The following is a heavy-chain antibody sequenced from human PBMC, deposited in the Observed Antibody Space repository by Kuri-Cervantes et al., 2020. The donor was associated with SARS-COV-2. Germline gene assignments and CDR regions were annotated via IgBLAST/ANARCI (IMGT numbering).Heavy chain of an antibody. V-gene: IGHV3-30*03. J-gene: IGHJ4*02. Sequence: GESLKISCAASGFTFSSYGIHWVRQAPGKGLEWVAMISSDGINKSYADSVKGRFTISRDNSRNTLYLQIISLRTEDTAVFYCARARVGVFDFWGQGALVTVSS. CDR3: ARARVGVFDF. CDR2: ISSDGINK. CDR1: GFTFSSYG. D-gene: IGHD2-21*01.